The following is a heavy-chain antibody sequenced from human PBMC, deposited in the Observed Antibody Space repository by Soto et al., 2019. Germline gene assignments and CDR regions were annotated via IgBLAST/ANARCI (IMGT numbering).Heavy chain of an antibody. V-gene: IGHV1-18*01. CDR1: GYTFTDFG. J-gene: IGHJ4*02. D-gene: IGHD6-19*01. Sequence: ASVKVSCKASGYTFTDFGLIWVRQAPGQGPEWMGWVSAYNGNTNYAQKLQGRVTMTTDTSTSTAYMELRSLRSDDTAMYYCARRNAVAGMLDYWGQGTLVTVS. CDR3: ARRNAVAGMLDY. CDR2: VSAYNGNT.